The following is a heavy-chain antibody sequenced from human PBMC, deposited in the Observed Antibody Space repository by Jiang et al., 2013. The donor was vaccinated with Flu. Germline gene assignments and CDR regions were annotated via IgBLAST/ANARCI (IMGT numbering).Heavy chain of an antibody. Sequence: QLLESGGGLTPSLGGSLRLSCAVSGFSVSSKYMSWVRQAPAKGLEWVSVIYSDGTTYYADSVQGRFTISRDNSKDTLHLQMNSLRVEDTAMYYCVRREDGIGWRLAYWGQGTLVTVSS. V-gene: IGHV3-53*01. D-gene: IGHD6-19*01. J-gene: IGHJ4*02. CDR2: IYSDGTT. CDR3: VRREDGIGWRLAY. CDR1: GFSVSSKY.